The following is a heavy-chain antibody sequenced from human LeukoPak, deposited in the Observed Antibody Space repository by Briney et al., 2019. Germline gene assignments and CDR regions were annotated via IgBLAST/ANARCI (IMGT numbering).Heavy chain of an antibody. CDR3: ARSSAADSYYYYYYMDV. D-gene: IGHD6-25*01. Sequence: SETLSLTCTVSGGSISSYHWKWIRQPAGKGLEWIGRIYTSGSTNYNPSLKSRVSMSLDTSKNQFSLRLSSVTAADKAVYYCARSSAADSYYYYYYMDVWGKGTTVTVSS. CDR2: IYTSGST. J-gene: IGHJ6*03. V-gene: IGHV4-4*07. CDR1: GGSISSYH.